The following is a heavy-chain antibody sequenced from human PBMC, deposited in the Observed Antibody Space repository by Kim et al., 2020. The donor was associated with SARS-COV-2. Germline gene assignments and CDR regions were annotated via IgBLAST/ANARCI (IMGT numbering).Heavy chain of an antibody. CDR1: GFMFSNYI. CDR3: AKKGVASSGPPGASYFYS. Sequence: GGSLRLSCTTSGFMFSNYIMNWVRQAPGKGLEWVASINPGSSYRYHADSVKGRFSISRDDAKNSLFLQMNSLRVVDTAVYYCAKKGVASSGPPGASYFYSWGRGVPVTVSA. CDR2: INPGSSYR. J-gene: IGHJ4*02. V-gene: IGHV3-21*01. D-gene: IGHD5-18*01.